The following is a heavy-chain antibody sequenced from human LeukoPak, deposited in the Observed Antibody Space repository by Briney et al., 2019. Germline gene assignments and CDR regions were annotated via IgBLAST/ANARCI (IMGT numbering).Heavy chain of an antibody. V-gene: IGHV4-39*01. Sequence: PSETLSLTCTVSGGSISSSSYYWGWIRQPPGKGLEWIGSIYHSGSTYYNPSLKSRVTISVDTSKNQFSLKLSSVTAADTAVYYCARLLASISMVRGVIEIYYYGMDVWGQGTTVTVSS. CDR1: GGSISSSSYY. D-gene: IGHD3-10*01. CDR2: IYHSGST. J-gene: IGHJ6*02. CDR3: ARLLASISMVRGVIEIYYYGMDV.